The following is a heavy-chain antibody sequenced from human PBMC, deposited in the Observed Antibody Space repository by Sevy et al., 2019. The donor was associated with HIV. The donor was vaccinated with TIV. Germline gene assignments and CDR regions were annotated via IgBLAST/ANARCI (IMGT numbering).Heavy chain of an antibody. D-gene: IGHD6-19*01. J-gene: IGHJ6*02. V-gene: IGHV4-59*12. Sequence: SETLSLTCTVSGGSISSYYWSWIRQPTGKGLEWIGYIYYRGSTNYKPSLKSRVTISVDISKNQVSLKLSSVTVADTAVYYCASDMVHSSGGYGMDVWGRGTTVTVSS. CDR1: GGSISSYY. CDR2: IYYRGST. CDR3: ASDMVHSSGGYGMDV.